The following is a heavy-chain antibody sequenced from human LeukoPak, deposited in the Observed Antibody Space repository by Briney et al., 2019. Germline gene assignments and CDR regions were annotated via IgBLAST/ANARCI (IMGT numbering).Heavy chain of an antibody. V-gene: IGHV4-30-4*01. D-gene: IGHD3-16*01. Sequence: SETLSRTCTVSGGSISSGDYYWSWIRQPPGKRLEWIGNIYYSGSTYYNPSLKSRVTISVDTSKNQFSLKLSSVTAADTAVYYCARVGPGVWFDYWGQGTLVTVSS. CDR2: IYYSGST. CDR1: GGSISSGDYY. J-gene: IGHJ4*02. CDR3: ARVGPGVWFDY.